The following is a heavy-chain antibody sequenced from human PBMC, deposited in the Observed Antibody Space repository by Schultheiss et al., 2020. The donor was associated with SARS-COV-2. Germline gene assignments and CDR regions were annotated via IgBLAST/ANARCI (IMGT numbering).Heavy chain of an antibody. J-gene: IGHJ4*02. D-gene: IGHD2-15*01. Sequence: GGSLRLSCAASGFTVSSNYMSWVRQASGKGLEWVSVIYSGGSTYYADSVKGRFTISRDNSKNTLYLQMSSLRAEDTAVYYCAKDLPNVPQIDYWGQGTLVTVSS. CDR1: GFTVSSNY. CDR2: IYSGGST. V-gene: IGHV3-66*02. CDR3: AKDLPNVPQIDY.